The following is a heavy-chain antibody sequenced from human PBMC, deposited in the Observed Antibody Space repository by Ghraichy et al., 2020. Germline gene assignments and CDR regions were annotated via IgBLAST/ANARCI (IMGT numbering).Heavy chain of an antibody. CDR1: GGSISSSSYY. V-gene: IGHV4-39*01. CDR2: IYYSGST. J-gene: IGHJ3*02. D-gene: IGHD1-26*01. Sequence: SETLSLTCTVSGGSISSSSYYWGWIRQPPGKGLEWIGSIYYSGSTYYNPSLKSRVTISVDTSKNQFSLKLSSVTAADTAVYYCARQGCSGSYLLRAFDIWGQGTMVTVSS. CDR3: ARQGCSGSYLLRAFDI.